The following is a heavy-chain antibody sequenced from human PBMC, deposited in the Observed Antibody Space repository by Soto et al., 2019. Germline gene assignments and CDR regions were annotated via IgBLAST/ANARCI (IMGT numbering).Heavy chain of an antibody. Sequence: ASVKVSCKASGYTFSGYSITWVRQAPGQGLEWMGRISGYNGNTNYARTLRGRLTLTTDTSTSTAYMELRSLTSDDTAGYYCARDVFCGGAPACPDMDVWGQGTMVTVSS. J-gene: IGHJ6*02. CDR3: ARDVFCGGAPACPDMDV. D-gene: IGHD2-21*01. CDR2: ISGYNGNT. CDR1: GYTFSGYS. V-gene: IGHV1-18*04.